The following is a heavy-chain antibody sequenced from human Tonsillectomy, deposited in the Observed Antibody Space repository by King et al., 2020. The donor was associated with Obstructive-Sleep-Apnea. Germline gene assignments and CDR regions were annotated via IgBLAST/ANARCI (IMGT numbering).Heavy chain of an antibody. CDR3: ARDRGGYDSSGYYLDYFDY. CDR1: GYTFTGYF. CDR2: INPRRCGT. D-gene: IGHD3-22*01. Sequence: QLVESGAEVKRPGASVKISCKASGYTFTGYFMHWVRQAPGQGLEWMGWINPRRCGTKYAQKFQDRVTMTRDTSISTAYMELSRLTSDDTAVYYCARDRGGYDSSGYYLDYFDYWGQGTLVTVSS. J-gene: IGHJ4*02. V-gene: IGHV1-2*02.